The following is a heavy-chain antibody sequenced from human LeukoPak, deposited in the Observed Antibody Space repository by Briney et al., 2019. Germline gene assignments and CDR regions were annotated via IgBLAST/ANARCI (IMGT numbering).Heavy chain of an antibody. D-gene: IGHD5-18*01. J-gene: IGHJ6*02. CDR3: AGRGTSYGDGMDV. Sequence: GESLRISCKCAGYSFTSYWIIWVRQMPGKGLEWMGRIDPSDSYANYSPSFQGHVTISADKSISTAYLQWSSLKASDTAMYYCAGRGTSYGDGMDVWGQGTTVTVSS. CDR1: GYSFTSYW. CDR2: IDPSDSYA. V-gene: IGHV5-10-1*01.